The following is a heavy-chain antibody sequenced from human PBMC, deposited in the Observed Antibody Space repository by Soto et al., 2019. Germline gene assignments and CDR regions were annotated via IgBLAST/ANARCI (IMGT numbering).Heavy chain of an antibody. CDR2: IYYSGST. Sequence: PSETLSLTCTVAGGSISSYYWSWIRQPPGKGLEWIGYIYYSGSTNYNPSLKSRVTISVDTSKNQFSLKLSSVTAADTAVYYCASMSYYYDSSGYQEYFQHWGQGTLXTVSS. CDR1: GGSISSYY. J-gene: IGHJ1*01. CDR3: ASMSYYYDSSGYQEYFQH. D-gene: IGHD3-22*01. V-gene: IGHV4-59*01.